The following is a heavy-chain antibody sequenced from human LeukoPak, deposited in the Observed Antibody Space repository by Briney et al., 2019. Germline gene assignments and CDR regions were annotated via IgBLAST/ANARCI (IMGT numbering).Heavy chain of an antibody. CDR2: ISSDGSST. CDR1: GFTFSSYW. CDR3: ARDRVLLWFGELSIDAFDI. J-gene: IGHJ3*02. Sequence: GGSLRLSCAASGFTFSSYWMYWVRQAPGKGLVWVSRISSDGSSTSYADSVRGRFTISRDNAKNTLYLQMNSLRAEDTAVYYCARDRVLLWFGELSIDAFDIWGQGTMVTVSS. V-gene: IGHV3-74*01. D-gene: IGHD3-10*01.